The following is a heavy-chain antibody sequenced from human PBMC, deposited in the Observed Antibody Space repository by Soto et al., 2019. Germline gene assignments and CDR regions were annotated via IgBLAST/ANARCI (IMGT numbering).Heavy chain of an antibody. D-gene: IGHD6-13*01. Sequence: VRLLESGGGLVQPGGSLRVSCAASGFPFSSNALSWVRLAPGKGLEWVSTISGSDGSTYYADPVKGRFTISRDSSRNTLYLQMNSLRAEDTAVYYCAKEAAAGLYFFDYWGQGTLVTVSS. CDR3: AKEAAAGLYFFDY. CDR1: GFPFSSNA. CDR2: ISGSDGST. V-gene: IGHV3-23*01. J-gene: IGHJ4*02.